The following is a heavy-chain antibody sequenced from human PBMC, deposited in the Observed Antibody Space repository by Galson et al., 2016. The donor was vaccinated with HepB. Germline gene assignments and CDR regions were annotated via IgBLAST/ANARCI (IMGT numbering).Heavy chain of an antibody. D-gene: IGHD2-8*01. CDR2: LIPIFKTA. CDR3: ASDSRQMVFSLSRIDY. CDR1: GGTLSNFA. V-gene: IGHV1-69*13. J-gene: IGHJ4*02. Sequence: SVKVSCKASGGTLSNFAIGWVRQAPGQGLEWMGRLIPIFKTAKYAQKFQGRVTITADESTSTTYMELSSLRSEDTAVYYCASDSRQMVFSLSRIDYWGQGTLVTVAS.